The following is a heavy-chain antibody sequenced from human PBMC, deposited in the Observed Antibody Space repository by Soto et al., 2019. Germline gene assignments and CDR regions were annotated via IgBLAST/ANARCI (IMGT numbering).Heavy chain of an antibody. CDR2: ISWNSGNK. Sequence: GGSLILSCAASGFTFDDYAMHWVLQAPGKGLEWVSTISWNSGNKDYADSVKGRFTISRDNAKSSLFLQMNSLRADDTALYYCAIDSALAGISWTFDYWGQGTLVSVSS. V-gene: IGHV3-9*01. CDR3: AIDSALAGISWTFDY. D-gene: IGHD6-19*01. CDR1: GFTFDDYA. J-gene: IGHJ4*02.